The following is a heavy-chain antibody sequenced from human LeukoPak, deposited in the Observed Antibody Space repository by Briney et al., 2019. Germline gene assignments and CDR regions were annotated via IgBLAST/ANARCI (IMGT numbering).Heavy chain of an antibody. D-gene: IGHD3-16*01. Sequence: SETLSLTCIVSGDSINYYYWSWIRQPPGKGLEWIGYIYYTGSTNYNPSLKGRVTMSVDTSKNHFSLKLSSVTAADTAVYYCARLGSYFDYWGQGTLVTVSS. CDR1: GDSINYYY. J-gene: IGHJ4*02. V-gene: IGHV4-59*08. CDR2: IYYTGST. CDR3: ARLGSYFDY.